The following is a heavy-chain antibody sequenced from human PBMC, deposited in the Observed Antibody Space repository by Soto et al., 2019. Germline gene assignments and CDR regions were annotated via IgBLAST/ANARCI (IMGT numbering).Heavy chain of an antibody. CDR1: GFNFGRYW. J-gene: IGHJ4*02. Sequence: PGGSLRLSCAASGFNFGRYWMNWVRQAPGKGLEWVANSRPDTDDRFHADSVRGRFSISRDNAKKSLFLQMNSLRVEDTAVYYCAREDGTFDYWGQGILVTVSS. CDR2: SRPDTDDR. CDR3: AREDGTFDY. V-gene: IGHV3-7*04. D-gene: IGHD1-26*01.